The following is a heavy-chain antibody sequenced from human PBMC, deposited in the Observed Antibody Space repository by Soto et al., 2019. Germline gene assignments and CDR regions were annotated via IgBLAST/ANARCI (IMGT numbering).Heavy chain of an antibody. V-gene: IGHV4-34*01. Sequence: SETLSPTCAVYGGSFSGYYWSWIRQPPGKGLEWIGEINHSGSTNYNPSLKSRVTISVDTSKNQFSLKLSSVTAADTAVYYCASTSRTYYGMDVWGQGTTVTVSS. CDR1: GGSFSGYY. J-gene: IGHJ6*02. CDR2: INHSGST. D-gene: IGHD1-7*01. CDR3: ASTSRTYYGMDV.